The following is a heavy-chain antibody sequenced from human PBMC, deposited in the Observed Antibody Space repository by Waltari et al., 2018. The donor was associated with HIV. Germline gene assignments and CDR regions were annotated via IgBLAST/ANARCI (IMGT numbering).Heavy chain of an antibody. CDR1: GFSLSSSGVA. CDR2: IYLNDDK. D-gene: IGHD2-2*01. J-gene: IGHJ3*01. V-gene: IGHV2-5*01. Sequence: QITLKESGPKLVKPTQTLTLTCTVSGFSLSSSGVAVGWIRQPPGTALEWLALIYLNDDKRYSPFLKSRPTITKDTPQNQVVLTLTNMGPVDTATYYCAHINTERWLPMPDGFDVWGRGTMVTVSS. CDR3: AHINTERWLPMPDGFDV.